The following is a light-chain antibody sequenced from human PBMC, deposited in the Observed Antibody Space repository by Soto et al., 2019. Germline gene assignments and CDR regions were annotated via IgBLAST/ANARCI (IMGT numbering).Light chain of an antibody. CDR2: AAS. J-gene: IGKJ4*01. CDR3: QQSFTTPLT. V-gene: IGKV1-39*01. Sequence: DIQMTQSPSSLSASVGDRVTITCRASQGISTYLNWYQQKPGKAPKLLIYAASTLRSGVPSRFSGSGSGTDFNLTINSLQPEDFATYFCQQSFTTPLTFGGGTKVDIK. CDR1: QGISTY.